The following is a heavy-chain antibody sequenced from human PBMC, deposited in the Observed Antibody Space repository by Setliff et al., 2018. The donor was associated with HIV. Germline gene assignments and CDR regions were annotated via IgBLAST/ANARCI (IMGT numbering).Heavy chain of an antibody. Sequence: SSETLSLTCTVSGPSINIHYWSWIRQSPGKGFEWIGYIYSTGSTNYNPSLQSRVTISVDSSKNQFSLNLFSVTAADTAVYYCARPRRVRSRAWYWFDIWGQGTLVTVSS. CDR1: GPSINIHY. V-gene: IGHV4-59*08. D-gene: IGHD6-19*01. J-gene: IGHJ5*02. CDR2: IYSTGST. CDR3: ARPRRVRSRAWYWFDI.